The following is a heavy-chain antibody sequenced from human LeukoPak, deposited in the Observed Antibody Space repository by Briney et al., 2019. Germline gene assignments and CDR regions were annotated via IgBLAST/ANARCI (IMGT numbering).Heavy chain of an antibody. CDR2: INPSGGST. D-gene: IGHD3-10*01. V-gene: IGHV1-46*01. J-gene: IGHJ4*02. Sequence: ASVKVSCKASGYTFTSYYMHWVRQAPGQGLEWMGIINPSGGSTSYAQKFQGRVTMTRDTSTSTVYMELSSLRSEDTAVYYCARVSLIYGSGSYYQSPLAYWGQGTLVTVSS. CDR1: GYTFTSYY. CDR3: ARVSLIYGSGSYYQSPLAY.